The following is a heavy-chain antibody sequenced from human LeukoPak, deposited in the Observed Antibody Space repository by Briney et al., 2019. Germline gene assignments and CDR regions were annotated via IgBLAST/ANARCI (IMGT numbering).Heavy chain of an antibody. CDR1: GGSILSSFDY. CDR2: INHSGST. Sequence: SETLSLTCTVSGGSILSSFDYWGWIRQPPGKGLEWIGEINHSGSTNYNPSLKSRVTISVDTSKNQFSLKLSSVTAADTAVYYCARHPARIAARPSFDYWGQGTLVTVSS. CDR3: ARHPARIAARPSFDY. V-gene: IGHV4-39*01. J-gene: IGHJ4*02. D-gene: IGHD6-6*01.